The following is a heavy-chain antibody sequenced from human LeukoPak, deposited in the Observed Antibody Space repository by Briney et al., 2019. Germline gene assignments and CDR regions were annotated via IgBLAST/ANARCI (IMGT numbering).Heavy chain of an antibody. Sequence: SETLSLTCTVSGGSISSSSYYWGWIRQPPGKGLEWIGSIYYSGSTYYNPSLKSRVTISVDTSKNQFSLKLSSVTAADTAVYYCARYYDSSGYYQNWPFDYWGQGTLVTVSS. CDR1: GGSISSSSYY. J-gene: IGHJ4*02. CDR3: ARYYDSSGYYQNWPFDY. CDR2: IYYSGST. D-gene: IGHD3-22*01. V-gene: IGHV4-39*01.